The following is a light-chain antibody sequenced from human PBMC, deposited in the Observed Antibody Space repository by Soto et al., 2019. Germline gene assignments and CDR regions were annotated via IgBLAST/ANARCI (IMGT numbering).Light chain of an antibody. CDR2: LGS. CDR3: MQAIQTWT. Sequence: DMVMTQSPLSLPVTPGEPASISCRSSQSLLHSNGYNYLDWYLQKPGQSQQLLIYLGSNRASGVPDRLSGSGSGTDFTLKISRVEAEDVGVYYCMQAIQTWTFGQGTKVEIK. V-gene: IGKV2-28*01. J-gene: IGKJ1*01. CDR1: QSLLHSNGYNY.